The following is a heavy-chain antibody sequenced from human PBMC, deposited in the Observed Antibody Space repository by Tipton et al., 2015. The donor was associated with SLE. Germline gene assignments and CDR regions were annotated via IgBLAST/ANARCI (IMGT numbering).Heavy chain of an antibody. CDR3: ARASSGYYYDY. CDR1: GGSISSSSNY. D-gene: IGHD3-22*01. CDR2: IYYSGST. V-gene: IGHV4-39*07. Sequence: TLSLTCTVSGGSISSSSNYWGWIRQPPGKGLEWIGSIYYSGSTYNNPSLKSRVTISVDTSKNQFSLKLSSVTAADTAIYYCARASSGYYYDYWGQGTLVTVSS. J-gene: IGHJ4*02.